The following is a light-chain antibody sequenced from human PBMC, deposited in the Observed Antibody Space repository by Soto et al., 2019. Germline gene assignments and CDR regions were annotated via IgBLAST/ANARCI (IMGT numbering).Light chain of an antibody. CDR3: SSYAASNKGV. Sequence: QSALTQPPSASGSPGQSVTISCTGTTSDVGGYDYVSWYQQHPGQAPKLMSFDVSKRPSGVPDRFSGSKSGNPASLTVSGLQAEDEADYYCSSYAASNKGVFGGGTKLTVL. J-gene: IGLJ2*01. CDR1: TSDVGGYDY. V-gene: IGLV2-8*01. CDR2: DVS.